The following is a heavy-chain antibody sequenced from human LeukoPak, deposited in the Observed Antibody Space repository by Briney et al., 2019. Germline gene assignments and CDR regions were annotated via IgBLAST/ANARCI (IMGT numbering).Heavy chain of an antibody. J-gene: IGHJ6*03. CDR3: ARDPGYFGYYYYMDV. CDR1: GYTFTNYA. D-gene: IGHD2/OR15-2a*01. CDR2: IIPIFGTT. V-gene: IGHV1-69*06. Sequence: SVKVSCKASGYTFTNYAMHWVRLAPGQRLQWMEGIIPIFGTTNYAQTFQGRVTITADKSTSTAYMELSSLRSEDTAVYYCARDPGYFGYYYYMDVWGKGTTVTVSS.